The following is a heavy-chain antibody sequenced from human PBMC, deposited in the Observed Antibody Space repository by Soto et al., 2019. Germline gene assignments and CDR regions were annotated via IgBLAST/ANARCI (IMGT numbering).Heavy chain of an antibody. CDR1: GYTFTSYG. V-gene: IGHV1-18*04. Sequence: ASVKVSCKASGYTFTSYGISWVRQAPGQGLEWMGWISAYNGNTNYAQKLQGRVTMTTDTSTSTAYMELRSLRSDDTAVYYCARDRWDLFGITGTTPLEYWGQGTLVTVSS. D-gene: IGHD1-7*01. J-gene: IGHJ4*02. CDR2: ISAYNGNT. CDR3: ARDRWDLFGITGTTPLEY.